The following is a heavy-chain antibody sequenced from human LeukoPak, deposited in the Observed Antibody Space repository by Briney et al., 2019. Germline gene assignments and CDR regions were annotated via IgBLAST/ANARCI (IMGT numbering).Heavy chain of an antibody. Sequence: SEALSLTCTVSGGSISSYYWSWIRQPPGKGLEWIGYIYYSGSTNYNPSLKTRVTISVDTSKNQFSLKLGSVTAADTAVYYCARRNTYYYDSSGYLDIWGQGTMVTVSS. CDR2: IYYSGST. CDR3: ARRNTYYYDSSGYLDI. D-gene: IGHD3-22*01. V-gene: IGHV4-59*01. CDR1: GGSISSYY. J-gene: IGHJ3*02.